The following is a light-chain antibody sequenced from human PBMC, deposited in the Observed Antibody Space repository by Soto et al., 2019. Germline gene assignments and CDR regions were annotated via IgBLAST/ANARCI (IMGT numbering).Light chain of an antibody. CDR2: DTS. J-gene: IGKJ2*01. Sequence: EIVMTQSPATLSMSPGDRATLSCRASQSLTNSFAWYQQKPCQAPRLLIYDTSARATDIPARFSGSGSGTEFTLTISSLQPEDFAIYYCQQYYTWPYTFGQGTKLEIK. V-gene: IGKV3-15*01. CDR1: QSLTNS. CDR3: QQYYTWPYT.